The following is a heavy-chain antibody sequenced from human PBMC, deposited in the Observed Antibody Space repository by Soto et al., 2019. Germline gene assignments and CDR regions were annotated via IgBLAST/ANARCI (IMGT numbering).Heavy chain of an antibody. D-gene: IGHD3-10*01. CDR2: INHSGST. CDR1: GGSFSGYY. V-gene: IGHV4-34*01. CDR3: ARGGYYYGSGSYYGY. J-gene: IGHJ4*02. Sequence: TSETLSLTCAVYGGSFSGYYWSWIRQPPGKGLEWIGEINHSGSTNYNPSLKSRVTISVDTSKNQFSLKLSSVTAADTAVYYCARGGYYYGSGSYYGYWGQGTLVTVSS.